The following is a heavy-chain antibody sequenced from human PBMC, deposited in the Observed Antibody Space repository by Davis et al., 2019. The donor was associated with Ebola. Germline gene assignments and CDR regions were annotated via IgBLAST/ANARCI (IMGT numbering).Heavy chain of an antibody. CDR3: ASGYSSSWYDY. Sequence: SETPSLTCAVSGGSISSYYWSWIRQPPGKGLEWIGYIYYSGSTNYNPSLKSRVTISVDTSKNQFSLKLSSVTAADTAVYYCASGYSSSWYDYWGQGTLVTVSS. CDR2: IYYSGST. CDR1: GGSISSYY. V-gene: IGHV4-59*08. J-gene: IGHJ4*02. D-gene: IGHD6-13*01.